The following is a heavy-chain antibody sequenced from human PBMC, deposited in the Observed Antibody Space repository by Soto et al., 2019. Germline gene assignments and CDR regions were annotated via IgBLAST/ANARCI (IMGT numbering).Heavy chain of an antibody. V-gene: IGHV3-53*01. CDR3: ARDLLGRPYYYGMDV. Sequence: GSLRLSCAASGFTVSSNYMSWVRQAPGKGLEWVSVIYSGGDTYYADSVKGRFTISRDNSKNTLYLQMNSLRAEDTAVYYCARDLLGRPYYYGMDVWGQGTTVTVSS. D-gene: IGHD1-26*01. CDR2: IYSGGDT. CDR1: GFTVSSNY. J-gene: IGHJ6*02.